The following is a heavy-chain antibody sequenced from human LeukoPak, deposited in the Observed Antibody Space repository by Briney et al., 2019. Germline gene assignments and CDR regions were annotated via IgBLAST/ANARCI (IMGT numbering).Heavy chain of an antibody. V-gene: IGHV1-18*01. CDR2: ISAYNGNT. J-gene: IGHJ6*02. D-gene: IGHD3-3*01. CDR1: GYTFTSYG. Sequence: ASVTVSCKASGYTFTSYGISWVRQAPGQGLEWMGWISAYNGNTNYAQKLQGRVTMTTDTSTSTAYMELRSLRSDDTAVYYCARDLGGRSGYFYYYGMDVWGQGTTVTVSS. CDR3: ARDLGGRSGYFYYYGMDV.